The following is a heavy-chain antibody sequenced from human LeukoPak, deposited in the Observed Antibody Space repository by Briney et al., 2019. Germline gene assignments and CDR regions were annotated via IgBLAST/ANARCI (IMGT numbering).Heavy chain of an antibody. CDR1: GFTFSSYS. J-gene: IGHJ3*02. CDR2: ISSSSSYI. Sequence: GGSLRLSCAASGFTFSSYSMNWVRQAPGKGLEWVSSISSSSSYIYYADSVKGRFTTSRDNAKNSLYLQMNSLRAEDTAVYYCARDRTQWELPQYAFDIWGQGTMVTVSS. D-gene: IGHD1-26*01. CDR3: ARDRTQWELPQYAFDI. V-gene: IGHV3-21*01.